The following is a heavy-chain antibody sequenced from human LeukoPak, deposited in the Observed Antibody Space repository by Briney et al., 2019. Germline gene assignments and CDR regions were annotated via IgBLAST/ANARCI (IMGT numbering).Heavy chain of an antibody. CDR1: GFTFSSYW. Sequence: PGGSLRLSCAASGFTFSSYWMSWVRQAPGRGLEWVANIKEDGNEEYYVDSVKGRFTISRDDAKKSLYVQMNSLRAEDTAVYYCARVSSSGYFYYFDYWGQGTLVTVSS. CDR2: IKEDGNEE. CDR3: ARVSSSGYFYYFDY. D-gene: IGHD3-22*01. J-gene: IGHJ4*02. V-gene: IGHV3-7*01.